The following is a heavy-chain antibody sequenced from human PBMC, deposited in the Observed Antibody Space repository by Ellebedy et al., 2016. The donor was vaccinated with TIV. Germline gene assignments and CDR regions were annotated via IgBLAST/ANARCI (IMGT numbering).Heavy chain of an antibody. D-gene: IGHD5-18*01. CDR3: ARVRFGDTAVDY. Sequence: GGSLRLSCAASGFTFRSYDMHWVRQATGKGLEWVSAIGTADDTYYPGPVKGRFTISRENAKTSLYLQMNSLRAEDTAVYYCARVRFGDTAVDYWGQGTLVTVSS. J-gene: IGHJ4*02. V-gene: IGHV3-13*01. CDR2: IGTADDT. CDR1: GFTFRSYD.